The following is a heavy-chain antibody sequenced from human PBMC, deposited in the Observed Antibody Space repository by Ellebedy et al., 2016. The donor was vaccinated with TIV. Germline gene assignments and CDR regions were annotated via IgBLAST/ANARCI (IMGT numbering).Heavy chain of an antibody. CDR3: ARGGNWQFDY. V-gene: IGHV4-4*02. CDR2: THPTKSS. D-gene: IGHD1-1*01. J-gene: IGHJ4*02. Sequence: MPSETLSLTCAVSGASISSDKWWTWVRQPPGKGLEWIGETHPTKSSNCNPSLKSRVTMSVDKSKNQFSLNLNSVTAADTAVYYCARGGNWQFDYWGQGTLVTVSS. CDR1: GASISSDKW.